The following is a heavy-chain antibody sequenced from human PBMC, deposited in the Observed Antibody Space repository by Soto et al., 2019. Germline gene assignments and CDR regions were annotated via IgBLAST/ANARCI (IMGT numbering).Heavy chain of an antibody. CDR2: IYYSGST. D-gene: IGHD2-15*01. Sequence: SETLSLTCTVSGGSISSYYWSWIRQPPGKGLEWIGYIYYSGSTNYNPSLKSRVTISVDTSKNQFSLKLSSVTAADTAVYYCARDRVYCSGGSCYSGYFDYWGQGTLVTVSS. CDR3: ARDRVYCSGGSCYSGYFDY. V-gene: IGHV4-59*01. J-gene: IGHJ4*02. CDR1: GGSISSYY.